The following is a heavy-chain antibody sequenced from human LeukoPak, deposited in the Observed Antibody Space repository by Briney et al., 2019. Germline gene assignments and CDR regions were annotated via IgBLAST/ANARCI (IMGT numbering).Heavy chain of an antibody. CDR1: GFTFSTYA. Sequence: GGSLRLSCAASGFTFSTYAMSWVRQAPGKGLEWVSVISGTGGSISYADSVKGRFTISRDNSRNTLYLQMSRLRAEDTAAYYCAKSLRTISDGSGFYSFSDYWGQGTLVTVSS. CDR3: AKSLRTISDGSGFYSFSDY. D-gene: IGHD3-22*01. CDR2: ISGTGGSI. V-gene: IGHV3-23*01. J-gene: IGHJ4*02.